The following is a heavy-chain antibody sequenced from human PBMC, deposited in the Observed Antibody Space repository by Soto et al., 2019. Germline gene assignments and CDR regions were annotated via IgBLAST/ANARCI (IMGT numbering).Heavy chain of an antibody. Sequence: PSETLSLTCTVSGGSISSYYWSWIRQPPGKGLEWIGYIYYSGSTNYNPSLKSRVTISVDTSKNQFSLKLSSVTAADTAVYYCARVMGSRWNEYYYCTDVLCQGTTLTVFS. J-gene: IGHJ6*02. CDR1: GGSISSYY. CDR2: IYYSGST. CDR3: ARVMGSRWNEYYYCTDV. D-gene: IGHD1-1*01. V-gene: IGHV4-59*01.